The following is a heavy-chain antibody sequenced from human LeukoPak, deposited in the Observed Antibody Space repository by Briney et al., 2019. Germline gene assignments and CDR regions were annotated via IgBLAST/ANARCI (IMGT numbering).Heavy chain of an antibody. CDR1: GFTFSDYY. J-gene: IGHJ6*03. D-gene: IGHD3-3*01. Sequence: GGSLRLSCAASGFTFSDYYMSRIRQAPGKGLEWVSYISSSGSTIYYADSVKGRFTISRDNAKNSLYLQMNSLRAEDTAVYYCARDYNYDYWCGDSSYYYYYMDVWGKGTTVTVSS. V-gene: IGHV3-11*04. CDR3: ARDYNYDYWCGDSSYYYYYMDV. CDR2: ISSSGSTI.